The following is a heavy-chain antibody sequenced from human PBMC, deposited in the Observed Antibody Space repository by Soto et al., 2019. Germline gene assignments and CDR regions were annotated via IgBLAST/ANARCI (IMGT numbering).Heavy chain of an antibody. CDR2: IYSGGST. J-gene: IGHJ4*02. D-gene: IGHD3-10*01. CDR1: GFTVSNNY. V-gene: IGHV3-53*01. CDR3: PTVRHRYGAFDY. Sequence: EVQLVESGGGLIQPGGSLRLSCTASGFTVSNNYMSWVRQAPGKGLEWVSGIYSGGSTYYADSVKGRFTISRDNSKNTLYLQMTNLRAEDTAVYYCPTVRHRYGAFDYWGQGTLVTVSS.